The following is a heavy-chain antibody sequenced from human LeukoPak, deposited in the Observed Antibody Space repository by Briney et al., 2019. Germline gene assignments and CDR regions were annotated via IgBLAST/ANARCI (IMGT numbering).Heavy chain of an antibody. CDR3: ARSSSTNEAGHYYGMDV. CDR1: GGSFSGYY. V-gene: IGHV4-34*01. CDR2: INHGGST. J-gene: IGHJ6*02. D-gene: IGHD6-13*01. Sequence: KPSETLSLTCAVYGGSFSGYYWSWIRQPPGKGLEWIGEINHGGSTNYNPSLKSRVTISVDTSKNQFSLKLNSVSAADTAVYYFARSSSTNEAGHYYGMDVWGQGTTVTVSS.